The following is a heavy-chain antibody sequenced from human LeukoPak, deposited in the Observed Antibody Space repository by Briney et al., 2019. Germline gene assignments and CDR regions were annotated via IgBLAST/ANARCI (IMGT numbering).Heavy chain of an antibody. J-gene: IGHJ4*02. D-gene: IGHD6-19*01. Sequence: PGGSLRLSCTASGSTFSSYWMDWVRQAPGKGLEWVANIKQDGSEKYYVDSVKGRFTISRDNAKNSLYLQMNSLRAEDTAVYYCARDRDWYSFDSWGQGTLVTVSS. V-gene: IGHV3-7*03. CDR2: IKQDGSEK. CDR3: ARDRDWYSFDS. CDR1: GSTFSSYW.